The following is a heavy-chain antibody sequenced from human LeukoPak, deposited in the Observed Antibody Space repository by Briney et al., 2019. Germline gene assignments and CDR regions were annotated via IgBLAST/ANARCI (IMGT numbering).Heavy chain of an antibody. CDR1: GGXFSGYY. V-gene: IGHV4-34*01. CDR2: INHSGST. CDR3: ARGSDTAAGLY. Sequence: PSETLSLTCAVYGGXFSGYYCSWIRQPPGKGLEWIGEINHSGSTNYNPSLKSRVSISVDSSKNQFSLKVSSVTAADTAVYYCARGSDTAAGLYWGQGTLVTVSS. J-gene: IGHJ4*02. D-gene: IGHD6-13*01.